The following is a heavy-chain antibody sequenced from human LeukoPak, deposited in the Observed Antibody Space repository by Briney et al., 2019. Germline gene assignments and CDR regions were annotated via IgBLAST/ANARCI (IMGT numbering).Heavy chain of an antibody. CDR3: ARDSAITTRSDYGDTNYYYYYIDV. V-gene: IGHV4-59*11. CDR2: IYCSGST. D-gene: IGHD4-17*01. J-gene: IGHJ6*03. CDR1: GGSISSHY. Sequence: SSEILSLTCTVSGGSISSHYWSWIRQPPGKGLEWIGYIYCSGSTNYNPSLKSRVTISVDTSKNQFSLKLSSVTAADTAVYYCARDSAITTRSDYGDTNYYYYYIDVWGKGTTVTVSS.